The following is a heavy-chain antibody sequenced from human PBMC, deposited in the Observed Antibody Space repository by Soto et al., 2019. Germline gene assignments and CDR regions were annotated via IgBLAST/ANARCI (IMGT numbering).Heavy chain of an antibody. CDR3: ARRTAASLYGMDV. J-gene: IGHJ6*02. CDR1: GFTFSSYG. D-gene: IGHD6-13*01. CDR2: IWYDGSNK. V-gene: IGHV3-33*01. Sequence: QVQLVESGGGVVQPGRSLRLSCAASGFTFSSYGMHWVRQAPGKGLEWVAVIWYDGSNKYYADSVKGRFTISRDNSKNTLYLQMNSLRAQDTAVYYCARRTAASLYGMDVWGQGTTVTVSS.